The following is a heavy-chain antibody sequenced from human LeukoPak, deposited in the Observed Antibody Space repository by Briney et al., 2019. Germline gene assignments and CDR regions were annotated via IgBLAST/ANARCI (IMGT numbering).Heavy chain of an antibody. D-gene: IGHD6-19*01. V-gene: IGHV4-39*07. J-gene: IGHJ4*02. CDR1: GGSISSSSYY. CDR3: ARKRNELIRDSSGWWQKGAFDY. CDR2: IYYSGST. Sequence: SETLSLTCTVSGGSISSSSYYWGWIRQPPGKGLEWIGSIYYSGSTYYNPSLKSRVTISVDTSKNQFSLKLSSVTAADTAVYYCARKRNELIRDSSGWWQKGAFDYWGQGTLVTVSS.